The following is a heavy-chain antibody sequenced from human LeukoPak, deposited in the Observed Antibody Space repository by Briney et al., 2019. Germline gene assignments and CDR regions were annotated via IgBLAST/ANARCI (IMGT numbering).Heavy chain of an antibody. V-gene: IGHV3-23*01. Sequence: GGSLRLSCAASGFTFSDYYMSWIRQAPGKGLEWVSAISGSGGSTYYADSVKGRFTISRDNSKNTLYLQMNSLRAEDTAVYYCAKGSRGSYYDSSGYYYLSWGQGTLVTISS. CDR1: GFTFSDYY. D-gene: IGHD3-22*01. J-gene: IGHJ5*02. CDR2: ISGSGGST. CDR3: AKGSRGSYYDSSGYYYLS.